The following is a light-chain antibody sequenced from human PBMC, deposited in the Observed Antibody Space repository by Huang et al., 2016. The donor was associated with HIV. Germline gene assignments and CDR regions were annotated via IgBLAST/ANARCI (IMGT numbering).Light chain of an antibody. V-gene: IGKV3-15*01. Sequence: EIVMTQSPATLSVSPGERATLSCRASQSVSSNLAWYQQKPGQAPRLRIYGASTRANGIPARFSGSGSGTEFTLTISSLQSEDFAVYYCQQYNNWLGTFGQGTKLEIK. J-gene: IGKJ2*01. CDR3: QQYNNWLGT. CDR2: GAS. CDR1: QSVSSN.